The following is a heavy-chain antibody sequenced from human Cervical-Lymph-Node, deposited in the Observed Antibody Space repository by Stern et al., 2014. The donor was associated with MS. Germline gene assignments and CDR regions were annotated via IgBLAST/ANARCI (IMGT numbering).Heavy chain of an antibody. J-gene: IGHJ4*02. CDR3: AHGNVAMYYDLWGGCYFDY. CDR2: VYWDDDK. CDR1: GFSLTRGVG. V-gene: IGHV2-5*02. D-gene: IGHD3-3*01. Sequence: QVTLKESGPTLVRPTQTLTLTCTFSGFSLTRGVGVGWIRQPPGKALEWLALVYWDDDKRYSPSLMDRLTVTTSGNQVVLTLTDMDPADTATYYCAHGNVAMYYDLWGGCYFDYWGQGTQVTVSS.